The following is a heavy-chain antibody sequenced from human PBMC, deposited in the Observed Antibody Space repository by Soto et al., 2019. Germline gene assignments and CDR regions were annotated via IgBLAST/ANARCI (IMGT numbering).Heavy chain of an antibody. CDR1: GFTFSSYG. CDR3: ARGGIQLWLRG. J-gene: IGHJ4*02. D-gene: IGHD5-18*01. Sequence: QVQLVESGGGVVQPGRSLRLSCAASGFTFSSYGMHWVRQAPGKGLEWVAVIWYDGSNKYYADSVKGRFTISRDNSKNTLYLQMNSLRAEDTAVYYGARGGIQLWLRGWGQGTLVTVSS. V-gene: IGHV3-33*01. CDR2: IWYDGSNK.